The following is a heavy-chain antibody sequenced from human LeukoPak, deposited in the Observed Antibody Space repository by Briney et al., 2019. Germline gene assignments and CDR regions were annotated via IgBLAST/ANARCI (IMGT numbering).Heavy chain of an antibody. D-gene: IGHD3-10*01. Sequence: PGGSLRLSCAASGFTFSSYSMNWVRQAPGKGLEWVSSISSSSSYIYYADSVKGRFTISRDNAKNSLYLQMNSLRAEDTGVYYCARDSSLLISRFGLAVWGQGTMVTVSS. CDR1: GFTFSSYS. V-gene: IGHV3-21*01. J-gene: IGHJ3*01. CDR3: ARDSSLLISRFGLAV. CDR2: ISSSSSYI.